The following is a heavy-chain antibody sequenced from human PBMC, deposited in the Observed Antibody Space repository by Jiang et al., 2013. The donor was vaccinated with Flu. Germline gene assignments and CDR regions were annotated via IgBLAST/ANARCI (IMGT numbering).Heavy chain of an antibody. CDR1: GFTFSNAW. Sequence: VQLVESGGGLVKPGGSLRLSCAASGFTFSNAWMSWVRQAPGKGLEWVGRIKSKTDGGTTDYAAPVKGRFTISRDDSKNXLYLQMNSLKTXDTAVYYCTXGLRSPYYYYYGMDVWGQGTTV. CDR3: TXGLRSPYYYYYGMDV. D-gene: IGHD4-17*01. J-gene: IGHJ6*02. CDR2: IKSKTDGGTT. V-gene: IGHV3-15*01.